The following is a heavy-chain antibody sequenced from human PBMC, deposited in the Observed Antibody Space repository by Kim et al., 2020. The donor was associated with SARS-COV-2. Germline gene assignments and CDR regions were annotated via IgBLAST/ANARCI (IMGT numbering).Heavy chain of an antibody. CDR2: T. J-gene: IGHJ4*02. CDR3: VRGYAGGPFDL. V-gene: IGHV3-20*01. Sequence: TSNADSVDGRFTISRDNAKNSLFLQMSTPRAEDTALYHCVRGYAGGPFDLWGQGTLVTVSS. D-gene: IGHD3-16*01.